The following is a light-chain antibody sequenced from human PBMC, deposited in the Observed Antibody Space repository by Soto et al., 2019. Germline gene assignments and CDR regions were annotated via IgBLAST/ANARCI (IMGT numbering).Light chain of an antibody. CDR3: SSYTSSSTVI. V-gene: IGLV2-14*01. CDR1: SRDIGGFNY. CDR2: EVS. Sequence: QSALTQPASVSGSPGQSITISCTGTSRDIGGFNYVSWYQQHPGNAPKLMIYEVSNRPSGVSNGFSGSKSDNTASLTISGLQAEDEADYYCSSYTSSSTVIFGGGTKVTVL. J-gene: IGLJ2*01.